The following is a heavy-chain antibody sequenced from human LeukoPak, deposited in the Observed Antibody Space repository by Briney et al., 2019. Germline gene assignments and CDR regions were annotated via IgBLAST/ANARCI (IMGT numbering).Heavy chain of an antibody. D-gene: IGHD6-13*01. Sequence: SVNVSFTASGGTFIIYAISWVRQAPGQGLEWMGGIIPIFGTANYAQKFQGRVTITADESTSTAYMELSSLRSEDTAVYYCARDRRRAAGDYGMDVWGQGTTVTVSS. CDR1: GGTFIIYA. CDR2: IIPIFGTA. CDR3: ARDRRRAAGDYGMDV. V-gene: IGHV1-69*13. J-gene: IGHJ6*02.